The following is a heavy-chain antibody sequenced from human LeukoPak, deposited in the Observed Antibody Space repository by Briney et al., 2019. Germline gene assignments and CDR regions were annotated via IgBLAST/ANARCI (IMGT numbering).Heavy chain of an antibody. D-gene: IGHD6-13*01. CDR3: AKHSSSWHYFDY. CDR1: GLTFSSYA. Sequence: PGGSLRLSCAASGLTFSSYAMSWVRQAPGKGLEWVSAISGSGGSTYYADSVKGRFTISRDNSKNTLYLQMNSLRAEDTAVYYCAKHSSSWHYFDYWGQGTLVTVSS. V-gene: IGHV3-23*01. CDR2: ISGSGGST. J-gene: IGHJ4*02.